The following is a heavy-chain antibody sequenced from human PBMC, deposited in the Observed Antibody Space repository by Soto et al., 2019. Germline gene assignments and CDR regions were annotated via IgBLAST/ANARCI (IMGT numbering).Heavy chain of an antibody. CDR1: GGTFSNYA. D-gene: IGHD5-12*01. J-gene: IGHJ5*02. Sequence: QVQLMQSGAEVKKPGSSVKVSCKASGGTFSNYAITWVRQAPGQGLEWLGRIIPIFGTANYAQKFQGRVTIPADESTTTADMELSSLRSDDTAVYYCAKDGGRDGYFGNWFDPWGQGTLVTVSS. V-gene: IGHV1-69*15. CDR3: AKDGGRDGYFGNWFDP. CDR2: IIPIFGTA.